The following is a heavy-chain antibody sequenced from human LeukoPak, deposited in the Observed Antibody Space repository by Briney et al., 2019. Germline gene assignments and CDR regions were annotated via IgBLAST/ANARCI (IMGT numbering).Heavy chain of an antibody. V-gene: IGHV1-2*02. CDR2: INPNSGGT. J-gene: IGHJ6*03. D-gene: IGHD6-19*01. Sequence: VASVKVSCKASGYTFTSYYMHWVRQAPGQGLEWMGWINPNSGGTNYAQKFQGRVTMTRDTSISTAYMELSRLTSDDTAVYYCARGVAGPYYYYYMDVWGRGTTVTVSS. CDR1: GYTFTSYY. CDR3: ARGVAGPYYYYYMDV.